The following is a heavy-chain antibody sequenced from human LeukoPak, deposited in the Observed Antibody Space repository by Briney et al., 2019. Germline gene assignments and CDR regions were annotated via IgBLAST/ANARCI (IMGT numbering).Heavy chain of an antibody. CDR2: IYSDNT. CDR1: GFTVSNS. CDR3: ARRAGAYSHPYDY. J-gene: IGHJ4*02. Sequence: GGSLRLSCAASGFTVSNSMSRVRQAPGKGLEWVSFIYSDNTHYSDSVKGRFTISRDNSKNTLYLQMNSLRAEDTAVYYCARRAGAYSHPYDYWGQGTLVAVSS. D-gene: IGHD4/OR15-4a*01. V-gene: IGHV3-53*01.